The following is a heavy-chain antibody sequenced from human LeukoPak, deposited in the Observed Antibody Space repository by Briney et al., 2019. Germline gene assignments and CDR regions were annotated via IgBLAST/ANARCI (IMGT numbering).Heavy chain of an antibody. Sequence: ASVKVSCKASGYSFTSYGISWVRQAPGQGLEWMGWICGNNGNTNYAQKFQGRVTMTTETSTRTAYMELRSLRSDDTAVYYCARELVVPAAMRGYYYYYGMDVWGQGTTVTVSS. V-gene: IGHV1-18*01. CDR2: ICGNNGNT. D-gene: IGHD2-2*01. CDR1: GYSFTSYG. CDR3: ARELVVPAAMRGYYYYYGMDV. J-gene: IGHJ6*02.